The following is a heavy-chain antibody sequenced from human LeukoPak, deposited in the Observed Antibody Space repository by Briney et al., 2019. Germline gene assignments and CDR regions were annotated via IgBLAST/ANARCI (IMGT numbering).Heavy chain of an antibody. V-gene: IGHV3-30-3*01. Sequence: GSLRLSCVASGFTFSSYAMHWVRQAPGKGLEWVAVISYDGSNKYYADSVKGRFTISRDNSKNTLYLQMNSLRAEDTAVYYCARDQYYYDSSGYGFDYWGQGTLVTVSS. CDR2: ISYDGSNK. CDR1: GFTFSSYA. CDR3: ARDQYYYDSSGYGFDY. D-gene: IGHD3-22*01. J-gene: IGHJ4*02.